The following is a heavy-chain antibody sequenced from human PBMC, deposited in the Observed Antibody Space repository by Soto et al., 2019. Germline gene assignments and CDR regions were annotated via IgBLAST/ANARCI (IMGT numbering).Heavy chain of an antibody. CDR1: GFTFSSYA. CDR2: ISYDGSNK. J-gene: IGHJ4*02. CDR3: AKDLQPPPEQYSGYDYGFDY. D-gene: IGHD5-12*01. V-gene: IGHV3-30*18. Sequence: GGSLRLSCAASGFTFSSYAMSWVRQAPGKGLEWVAVISYDGSNKYYADSVKGRFTISRDNSKNTLFLQMNSLRAEDTAVYYCAKDLQPPPEQYSGYDYGFDYWGQGTLVTVSS.